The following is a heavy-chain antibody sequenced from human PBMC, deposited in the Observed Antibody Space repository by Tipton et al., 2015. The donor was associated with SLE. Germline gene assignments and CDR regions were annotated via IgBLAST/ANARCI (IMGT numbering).Heavy chain of an antibody. CDR2: IFYSGTT. J-gene: IGHJ6*02. CDR3: ARQRTLDV. CDR1: GGSISSHY. V-gene: IGHV4-59*11. D-gene: IGHD1-1*01. Sequence: TLSLTCTVSGGSISSHYWSWIRQTPGKGLEWIGYIFYSGTTNYSPSLNSRVTMSVDTSKNQFSLRLTSVTAADSAVYYCARQRTLDVWGQGTTVTVSS.